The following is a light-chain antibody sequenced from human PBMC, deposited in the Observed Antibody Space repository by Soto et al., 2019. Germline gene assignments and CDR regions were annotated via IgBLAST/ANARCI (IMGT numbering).Light chain of an antibody. CDR3: QQYGSSAWT. CDR2: GAS. J-gene: IGKJ1*01. CDR1: QSVSSSY. V-gene: IGKV3-20*01. Sequence: EIVLTQSPGTLSLSPGERATLSCRASQSVSSSYLAWYQQKPGQAPRLLIYGASSRATGIPDRFSGSGSETDFTLTISRLEPEDYAVYYWQQYGSSAWTFGQGTKVEIK.